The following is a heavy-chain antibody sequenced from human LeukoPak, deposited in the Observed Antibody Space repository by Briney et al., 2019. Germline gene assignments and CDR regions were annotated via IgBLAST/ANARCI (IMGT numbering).Heavy chain of an antibody. D-gene: IGHD6-19*01. CDR3: ARDRLGYSSGWYVFDY. CDR1: GVTFTMFS. J-gene: IGHJ4*02. CDR2: ISSSSSYI. Sequence: GGSLRLSCAASGVTFTMFSMNWVRQAPGKGLEWVSSISSSSSYIYYADSVKGRFTISRDNAKNSLYLQMNSLRAEDTAVYYCARDRLGYSSGWYVFDYWGQGTLVTVSS. V-gene: IGHV3-21*01.